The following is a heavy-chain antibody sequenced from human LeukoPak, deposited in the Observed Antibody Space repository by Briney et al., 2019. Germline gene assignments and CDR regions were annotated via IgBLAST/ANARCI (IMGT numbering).Heavy chain of an antibody. Sequence: SETLSLTCTVSGGSISSYYWSWLRQPPGKGLEWIGYIYSSGSTNYTPSLKSRVTISVDTPKNQFSLNLSSVTAADTDVYYCARHDRRRAFDIWGQGTMVTVSS. CDR1: GGSISSYY. J-gene: IGHJ3*02. CDR2: IYSSGST. V-gene: IGHV4-59*08. CDR3: ARHDRRRAFDI.